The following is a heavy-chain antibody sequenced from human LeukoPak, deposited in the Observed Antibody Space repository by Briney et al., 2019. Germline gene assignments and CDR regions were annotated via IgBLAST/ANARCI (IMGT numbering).Heavy chain of an antibody. CDR3: ARAEGYSYGQEPLDY. J-gene: IGHJ4*02. Sequence: ASVKVSCKASGYTFTGYYMHWVRQAPGQGLEWMGWINPNSGGTNYAQKFQGRVTMTRNTSISTAYMELSSLRSEDTAVYYCARAEGYSYGQEPLDYWGQGTLVTVSS. CDR2: INPNSGGT. D-gene: IGHD5-18*01. CDR1: GYTFTGYY. V-gene: IGHV1-2*02.